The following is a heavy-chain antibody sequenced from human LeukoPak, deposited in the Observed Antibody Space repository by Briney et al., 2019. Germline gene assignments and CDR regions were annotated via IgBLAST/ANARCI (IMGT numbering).Heavy chain of an antibody. Sequence: SETLSLTCTASGDSFSKYFWTWIRQPPGMGLEWIAYVQDSGHTDYNPSLKSRVTISLDTSKNQFSLKLSSVTAADTAVYYCARYGDYKGAYRGQGALVTVSS. CDR2: VQDSGHT. CDR1: GDSFSKYF. D-gene: IGHD4-17*01. J-gene: IGHJ4*02. V-gene: IGHV4-59*01. CDR3: ARYGDYKGAY.